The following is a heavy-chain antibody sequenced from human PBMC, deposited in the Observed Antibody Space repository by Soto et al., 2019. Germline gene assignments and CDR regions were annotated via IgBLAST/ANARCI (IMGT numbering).Heavy chain of an antibody. J-gene: IGHJ4*02. CDR2: VYYSGST. CDR1: GGSVSSSSYC. V-gene: IGHV4-39*01. D-gene: IGHD3-9*01. Sequence: PSETLSHTCTVSGGSVSSSSYCWGWVRQPPGKGLEWIGSVYYSGSTYYNPSLESRVTISVDKSKNQFSLKLMSLSAADTAVYYCGRLEGLATISYYFDYWGQGALVTVSS. CDR3: GRLEGLATISYYFDY.